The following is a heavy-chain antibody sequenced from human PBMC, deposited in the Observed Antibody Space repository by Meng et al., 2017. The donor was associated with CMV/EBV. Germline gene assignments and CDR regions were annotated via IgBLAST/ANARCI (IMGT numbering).Heavy chain of an antibody. CDR3: SKNGGWLIEH. Sequence: GESLKISCAASGFTFSSYGMHWVRQAPGKGLEWVANMNQDGSHKYYVDSVKGRFTISADNAKNSLYLQMNSLRAEDTAVYYCSKNGGWLIEHWGQGTMVTVSS. J-gene: IGHJ1*01. D-gene: IGHD3-16*01. CDR2: MNQDGSHK. CDR1: GFTFSSYG. V-gene: IGHV3-7*01.